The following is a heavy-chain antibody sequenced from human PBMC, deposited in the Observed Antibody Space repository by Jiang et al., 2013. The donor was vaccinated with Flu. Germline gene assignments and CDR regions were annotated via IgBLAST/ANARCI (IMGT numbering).Heavy chain of an antibody. Sequence: WVRQMPGKGLEWMGIIYPGDSDTRYSPSFQGQVTISADKSISTAYLQWSSLKASDTAMYYCATALSANYDAYFNYWGQGTLVTVSS. J-gene: IGHJ4*02. V-gene: IGHV5-51*01. CDR3: ATALSANYDAYFNY. D-gene: IGHD4/OR15-4a*01. CDR2: IYPGDSDT.